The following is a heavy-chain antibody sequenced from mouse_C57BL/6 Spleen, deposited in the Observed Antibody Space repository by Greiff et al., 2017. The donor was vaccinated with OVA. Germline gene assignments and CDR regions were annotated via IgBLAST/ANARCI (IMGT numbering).Heavy chain of an antibody. J-gene: IGHJ2*01. D-gene: IGHD3-2*02. CDR2: IYPGSGST. CDR3: ARGGTAQATGYFDY. Sequence: QVQLQQPGAELVKPGASVKMSCKASGYTFTSYWITWVKQRPEQGLEWIGDIYPGSGSTNYNEKFKSKATLTVDTSSSTAYMQLSSLTSEDSAVYYCARGGTAQATGYFDYWGQGTTLTVSS. CDR1: GYTFTSYW. V-gene: IGHV1-55*01.